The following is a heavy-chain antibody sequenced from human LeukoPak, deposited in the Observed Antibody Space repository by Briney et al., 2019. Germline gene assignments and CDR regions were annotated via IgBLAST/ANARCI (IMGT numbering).Heavy chain of an antibody. CDR1: GGTFSSYA. V-gene: IGHV1-69*13. D-gene: IGHD3-9*01. CDR2: IIPIFGTA. Sequence: SVKVSCKASGGTFSSYAISWVRQAPGPGLEWMGGIIPIFGTANYAQKFQGRVTITADESTSTAYMELSSLRSEDTAVYYCARAPIYYDILTGYYDDKTYFDYWGQGTLVTVSS. CDR3: ARAPIYYDILTGYYDDKTYFDY. J-gene: IGHJ4*02.